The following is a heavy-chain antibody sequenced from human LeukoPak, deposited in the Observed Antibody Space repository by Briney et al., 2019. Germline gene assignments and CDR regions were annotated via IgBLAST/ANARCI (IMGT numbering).Heavy chain of an antibody. CDR1: GITFSRYG. J-gene: IGHJ5*02. CDR2: IRYDGSIK. V-gene: IGHV3-30*02. CDR3: VEDTKYSDYGKNWFDP. D-gene: IGHD5-12*01. Sequence: GGSLRLSCAASGITFSRYGMHWVRQAPGKGLEWVTFIRYDGSIKYYADSVKGRFTMSRDNSKNTLYLQLNSLRAEDTAVYYCVEDTKYSDYGKNWFDPWGQGTLVTVSS.